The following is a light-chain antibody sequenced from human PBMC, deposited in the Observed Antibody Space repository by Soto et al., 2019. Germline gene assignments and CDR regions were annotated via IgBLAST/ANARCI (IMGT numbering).Light chain of an antibody. Sequence: EIVMTQSPATLSVSPGERATLSCRASQSVSSNLAWYQQKPGQAPRLLIYGASSRATGIPDRFSGSGSGTDFTLTISRLEPEDFAVYYCQQYGSSPDPFGQGTRLEIK. CDR2: GAS. J-gene: IGKJ5*01. CDR1: QSVSSN. CDR3: QQYGSSPDP. V-gene: IGKV3-20*01.